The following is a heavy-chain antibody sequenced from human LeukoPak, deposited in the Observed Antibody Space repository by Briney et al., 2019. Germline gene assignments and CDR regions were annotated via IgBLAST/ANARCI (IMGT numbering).Heavy chain of an antibody. CDR1: GFTLSDYY. CDR3: ARAFRVAYYFDY. Sequence: PGGSLRLSCAASGFTLSDYYMSWIRQAPGKELEWVSYISSSTSTIYYADSVRGRFTISRDNSRNTLYLQMNSLRAEDTAVYYCARAFRVAYYFDYWGQGTLVTVSS. J-gene: IGHJ4*02. CDR2: ISSSTSTI. D-gene: IGHD3-3*01. V-gene: IGHV3-11*04.